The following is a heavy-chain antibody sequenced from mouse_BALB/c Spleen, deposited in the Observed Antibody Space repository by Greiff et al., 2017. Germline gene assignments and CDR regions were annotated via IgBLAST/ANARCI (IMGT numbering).Heavy chain of an antibody. V-gene: IGHV2-9*02. CDR1: GFSLTSYG. CDR2: IWAGGST. D-gene: IGHD2-1*01. CDR3: ARVPYGNYDYFDY. Sequence: QVQLQQSGPGLVAPSQSLSITCTVSGFSLTSYGVHWVRQPPGKGLEWLGVIWAGGSTNYNSALMSRLSISKDNSKSQVFLKMNSLQTDDTAMYYCARVPYGNYDYFDYWGQGTTLTVSS. J-gene: IGHJ2*01.